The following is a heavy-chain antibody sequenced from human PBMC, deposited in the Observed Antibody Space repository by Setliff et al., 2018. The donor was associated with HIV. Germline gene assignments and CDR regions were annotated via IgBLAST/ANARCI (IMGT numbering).Heavy chain of an antibody. D-gene: IGHD4-17*01. J-gene: IGHJ3*02. V-gene: IGHV4-59*01. Sequence: SETLSLTCTVSRGSISRYYWSWIRQPPGKGLEWIGYIYYTGTTKYNPSLKSRVTMSVDTSKNQLSQKLSSLTAADTAVYYCARDRPPSTVDMLGAFDRWGQGTMVTVSS. CDR3: ARDRPPSTVDMLGAFDR. CDR2: IYYTGTT. CDR1: RGSISRYY.